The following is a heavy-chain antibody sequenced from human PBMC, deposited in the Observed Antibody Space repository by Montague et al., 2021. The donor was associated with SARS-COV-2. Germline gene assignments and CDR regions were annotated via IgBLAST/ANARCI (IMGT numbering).Heavy chain of an antibody. V-gene: IGHV6-1*01. CDR1: GDSVSSNSAA. CDR3: AREGTVPGPRGIYFDD. CDR2: TYYRSKWYT. Sequence: CAISGDSVSSNSAAWNWIRQSPSRGLEWLGRTYYRSKWYTDYAPSVKTRITITPDTSNNQFSLHLNPVTPGDTAVYYCAREGTVPGPRGIYFDDWGQGTLVTVSS. J-gene: IGHJ4*02. D-gene: IGHD1-1*01.